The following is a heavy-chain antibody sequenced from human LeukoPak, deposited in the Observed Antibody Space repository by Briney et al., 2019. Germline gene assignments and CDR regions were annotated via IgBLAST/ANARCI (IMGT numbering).Heavy chain of an antibody. CDR2: INEDGSVK. CDR3: ARVLRYCSGGNCYSGGLGYMDV. D-gene: IGHD2-15*01. V-gene: IGHV3-7*03. Sequence: GGSLRLSCAVSGFIFSSNWMIWVRQAPGKGLEWVANINEDGSVKYYVDSVKGRFTISRDNAKNSLFLQMNSLRAEDTAVYYCARVLRYCSGGNCYSGGLGYMDVWGKGTTVTISS. CDR1: GFIFSSNW. J-gene: IGHJ6*03.